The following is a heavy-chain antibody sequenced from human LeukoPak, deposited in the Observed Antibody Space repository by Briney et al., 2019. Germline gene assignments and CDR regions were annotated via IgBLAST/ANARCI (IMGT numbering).Heavy chain of an antibody. CDR3: ARGGDIVVVVAAHDY. D-gene: IGHD2-15*01. Sequence: VASVKVSCKASGYTFTSYCMHWVRQAPGQGLEWMGIINPSGGSTSYAQKFQGRVTMTRDTSTSTVYMELGSLRSEDTAVYNCARGGDIVVVVAAHDYWGQGTLVTVSS. V-gene: IGHV1-46*03. CDR1: GYTFTSYC. CDR2: INPSGGST. J-gene: IGHJ4*02.